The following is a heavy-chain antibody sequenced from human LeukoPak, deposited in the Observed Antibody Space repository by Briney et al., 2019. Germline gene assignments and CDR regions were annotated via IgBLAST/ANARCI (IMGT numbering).Heavy chain of an antibody. CDR2: IYYSGST. CDR1: GGSISSGDYY. Sequence: DPSETLSLTCTVSGGSISSGDYYWSWIRQPPGKGLEWIGYIYYSGSTYYNPSLKSRVTISVDTSKNQFSLKLSSVTAADTAVYYCARSNFDWSMGYGMDVWGQGTTVTVSS. CDR3: ARSNFDWSMGYGMDV. J-gene: IGHJ6*02. D-gene: IGHD3-9*01. V-gene: IGHV4-30-4*01.